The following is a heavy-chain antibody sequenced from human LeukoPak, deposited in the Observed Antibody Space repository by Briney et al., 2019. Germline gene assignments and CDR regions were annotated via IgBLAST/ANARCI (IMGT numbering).Heavy chain of an antibody. V-gene: IGHV5-51*01. D-gene: IGHD3-22*01. CDR1: GYSFTSYW. Sequence: GESLKISCKGSGYSFTSYWIGWVRQMPGKGLEWMGIIYPGDSDTRYSPSFQGQVTISADKSISTAYLQWSSLKASDTAMYYCARQTFSSDSSGYYSWFDPWGQGTLVTVSS. CDR3: ARQTFSSDSSGYYSWFDP. J-gene: IGHJ5*02. CDR2: IYPGDSDT.